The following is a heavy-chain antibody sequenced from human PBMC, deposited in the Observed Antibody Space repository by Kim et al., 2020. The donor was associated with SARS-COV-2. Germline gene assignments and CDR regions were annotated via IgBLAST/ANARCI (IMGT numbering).Heavy chain of an antibody. D-gene: IGHD3-22*01. CDR1: GGSISSGGHY. CDR3: ARDSGSGYWDY. Sequence: SETLSLTCTVSGGSISSGGHYWGWIRQHPGRGLEWIGNIYYSGSTFYNPSFEGRVSISIDTSQNQFSLWLTPVTAADTAVYYCARDSGSGYWDYWGLGTL. CDR2: IYYSGST. V-gene: IGHV4-31*03. J-gene: IGHJ4*02.